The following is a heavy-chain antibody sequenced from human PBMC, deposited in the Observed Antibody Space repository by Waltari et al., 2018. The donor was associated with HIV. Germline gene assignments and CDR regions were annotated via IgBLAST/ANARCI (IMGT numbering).Heavy chain of an antibody. CDR1: GGSVSSGSYY. CDR2: IYYSGST. V-gene: IGHV4-61*01. CDR3: TQTEGVAAAGGGWFDP. Sequence: QVQLQESGPGLVKPSETLSLTCTVSGGSVSSGSYYWSWIRQPPGKGLEWIGYIYYSGSTNYNPSLKSRVTISVDTSKNQFSLKLSSVTAADTAVYYCTQTEGVAAAGGGWFDPWGQGTLVTVSS. J-gene: IGHJ5*02. D-gene: IGHD6-13*01.